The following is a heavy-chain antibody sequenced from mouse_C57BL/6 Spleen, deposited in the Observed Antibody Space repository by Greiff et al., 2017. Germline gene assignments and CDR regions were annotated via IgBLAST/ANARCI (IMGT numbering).Heavy chain of an antibody. CDR1: GYTFTDYE. CDR2: IDPETGGT. V-gene: IGHV1-15*01. CDR3: TKRYALDCAMDY. D-gene: IGHD2-12*01. J-gene: IGHJ4*01. Sequence: VKVVESGAELVRPGASVTLSCKASGYTFTDYEMHWVQQTPVHGLEWIGAIDPETGGTAYNQKFKGKAILTADKSSSTAYMELRSLTSEDSAVDYCTKRYALDCAMDYWGQGTTVTVSS.